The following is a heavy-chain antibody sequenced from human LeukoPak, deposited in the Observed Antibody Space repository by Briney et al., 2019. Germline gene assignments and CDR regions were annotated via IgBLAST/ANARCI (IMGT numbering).Heavy chain of an antibody. D-gene: IGHD1-26*01. V-gene: IGHV3-53*01. Sequence: GGSLRLSCAASGFTVSSTYMSWVRQAPGKGLEWVSVIYSGGNIYYIDSVKGRFTISRDTSKNTLYLQMNSLRAEDTAVYYCAKIAVGDIFDYWGQGTLVTVSS. CDR3: AKIAVGDIFDY. CDR1: GFTVSSTY. CDR2: IYSGGNI. J-gene: IGHJ4*02.